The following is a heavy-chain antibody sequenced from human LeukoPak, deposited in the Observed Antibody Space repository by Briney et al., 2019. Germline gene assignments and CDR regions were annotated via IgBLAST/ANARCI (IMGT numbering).Heavy chain of an antibody. CDR1: GFTFSSYW. J-gene: IGHJ6*02. D-gene: IGHD2-2*01. V-gene: IGHV3-7*01. CDR3: ARDSRVPAAIGDRYYGMDV. Sequence: PGGSLRLSCAASGFTFSSYWMSWVRQAPGKGLEWVANIKQDGSEKYYVDSVKGRFTISRDNAKNSLYLQMNSLRAEDTAVYFCARDSRVPAAIGDRYYGMDVWGQGTTVTVSS. CDR2: IKQDGSEK.